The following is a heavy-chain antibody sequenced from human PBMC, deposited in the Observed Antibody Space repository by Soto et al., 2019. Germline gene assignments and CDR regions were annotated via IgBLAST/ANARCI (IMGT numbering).Heavy chain of an antibody. CDR1: GFSLSTRGVA. CDR3: AHMSPSLYYHDVSGYYSFEV. Sequence: QITLKESGPSLVQPTQTLKVTCTFSGFSLSTRGVAVGWIRQPAGKALEWLALIYWDDDKRFSPSLKSRLTITKDTSQNQVVLTMTNLDPVDTATYYCAHMSPSLYYHDVSGYYSFEVWGQGTLVTVSS. CDR2: IYWDDDK. D-gene: IGHD5-12*01. V-gene: IGHV2-5*02. J-gene: IGHJ4*02.